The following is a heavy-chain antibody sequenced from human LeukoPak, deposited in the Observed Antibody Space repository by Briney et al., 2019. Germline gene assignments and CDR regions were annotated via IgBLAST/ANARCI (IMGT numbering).Heavy chain of an antibody. CDR2: ISAYNGNT. V-gene: IGHV1-18*01. Sequence: ASVKVSCKASGYTFTSYGISWVRQAPGQGLEWMGWISAYNGNTDYAQKLQGRVTMTTDTSTSTACMELRSLRSDDTAVYYCARDSGNTYYDFWSGLVSNYGMDVWGQGTTVTVSS. J-gene: IGHJ6*02. CDR3: ARDSGNTYYDFWSGLVSNYGMDV. CDR1: GYTFTSYG. D-gene: IGHD3-3*01.